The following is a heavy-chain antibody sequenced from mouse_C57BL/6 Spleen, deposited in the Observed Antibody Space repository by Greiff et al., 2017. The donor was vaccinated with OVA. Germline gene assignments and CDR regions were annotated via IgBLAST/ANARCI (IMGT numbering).Heavy chain of an antibody. CDR2: IHPNSGST. J-gene: IGHJ4*01. CDR3: ARSGIIRAMDY. V-gene: IGHV1-64*01. D-gene: IGHD1-1*01. Sequence: QVQLKQPGAELVKPGASVKLSCKASGYTFTSYWMHWVKQRPGQGLEWIGMIHPNSGSTNYNEKFKSKATLTVDKSSSTAYMQLSSLTSEDSAVYYCARSGIIRAMDYWGQGTSVTVSS. CDR1: GYTFTSYW.